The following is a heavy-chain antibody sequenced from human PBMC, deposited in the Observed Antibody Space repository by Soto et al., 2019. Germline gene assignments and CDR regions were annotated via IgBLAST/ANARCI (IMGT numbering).Heavy chain of an antibody. D-gene: IGHD4-17*01. V-gene: IGHV1-69*01. CDR2: IIPIFGTA. Sequence: SVKVSCKASGGTFSSYAISWVRQAPGQGLEWMGGIIPIFGTANYAQKFQGRVTITADESTSTAYMELSSLRSEDTAVYYCARVWDYGDYHYYYYGMDVWGQGTTVTVSS. CDR1: GGTFSSYA. J-gene: IGHJ6*02. CDR3: ARVWDYGDYHYYYYGMDV.